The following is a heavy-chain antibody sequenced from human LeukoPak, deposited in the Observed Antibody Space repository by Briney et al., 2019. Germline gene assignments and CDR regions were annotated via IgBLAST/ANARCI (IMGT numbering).Heavy chain of an antibody. CDR1: GFSFNNFG. CDR2: ISGTGGST. Sequence: GGSLRLSCVASGFSFNNFGMTWVRQAPGRGLEWVSSISGTGGSTHYADSVKGRFTISRDNSKNTLYLQMNSLRAGDTAVYYCAREGISRKMDFDYWGQGTLVTVSS. V-gene: IGHV3-23*01. CDR3: AREGISRKMDFDY. J-gene: IGHJ4*02. D-gene: IGHD2/OR15-2a*01.